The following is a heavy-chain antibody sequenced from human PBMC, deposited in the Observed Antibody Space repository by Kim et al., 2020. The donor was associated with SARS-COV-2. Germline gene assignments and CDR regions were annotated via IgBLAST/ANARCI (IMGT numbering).Heavy chain of an antibody. V-gene: IGHV3-30*04. Sequence: GGSLRLSCAASGFTFSSYAMHWVRQAPGKGLEWVAVISYDGSNKYYADSVKGRFTISRDNSKNTLYLQMNSLRAEDTAVYYCAREGTSSSWAHSDYWGQG. CDR2: ISYDGSNK. J-gene: IGHJ4*02. CDR1: GFTFSSYA. D-gene: IGHD6-13*01. CDR3: AREGTSSSWAHSDY.